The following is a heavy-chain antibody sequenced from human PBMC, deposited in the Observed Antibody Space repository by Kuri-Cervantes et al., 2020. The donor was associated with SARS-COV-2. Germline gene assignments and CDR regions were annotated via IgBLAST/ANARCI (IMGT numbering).Heavy chain of an antibody. CDR1: GDSVSSNNAA. CDR3: AGGWAIDH. Sequence: SQTLSLTCAIPGDSVSSNNAAWNWIRQSPSRGLEWLGRTYYRSRWYNDYALSVQSRITINPDTSKNQFSLHLNSVTPEDTAVYYCAGGWAIDHWGQGTLVTVSS. D-gene: IGHD6-13*01. V-gene: IGHV6-1*01. J-gene: IGHJ4*02. CDR2: TYYRSRWYN.